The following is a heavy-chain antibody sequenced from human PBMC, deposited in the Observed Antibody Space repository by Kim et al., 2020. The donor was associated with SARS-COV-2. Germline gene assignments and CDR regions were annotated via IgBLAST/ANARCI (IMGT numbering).Heavy chain of an antibody. V-gene: IGHV5-51*01. D-gene: IGHD6-19*01. Sequence: GESLKISCKGSGYSFTSYWIGWVRQMPGKGLEWMGIIYPGDSDTRYSPSFQGQVTISADKSISTAYLQWSSLKASDTAMYYCARSPTDSSGWYATNWFDPWGQGTLVTVSS. CDR2: IYPGDSDT. CDR1: GYSFTSYW. J-gene: IGHJ5*02. CDR3: ARSPTDSSGWYATNWFDP.